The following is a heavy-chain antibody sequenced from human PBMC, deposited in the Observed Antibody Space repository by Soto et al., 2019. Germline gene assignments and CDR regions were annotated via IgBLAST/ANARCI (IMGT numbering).Heavy chain of an antibody. Sequence: GGSLRLSCAASGFTFSSYAMSWVRQAPGKGLEWVSAISGSGGSTYYADSVKGRFTISRDNSKNTLYLQMNSLRAEDTAVYYCAKDHPSHPRGIRGLTLGAFDIWGQGTMVTVSS. CDR3: AKDHPSHPRGIRGLTLGAFDI. CDR2: ISGSGGST. CDR1: GFTFSSYA. V-gene: IGHV3-23*01. D-gene: IGHD3-16*01. J-gene: IGHJ3*02.